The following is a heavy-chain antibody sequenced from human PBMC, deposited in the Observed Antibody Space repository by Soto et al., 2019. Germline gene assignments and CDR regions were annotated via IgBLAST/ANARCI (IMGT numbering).Heavy chain of an antibody. Sequence: PSETLSLTCAVYGGSFSGYYWSWIRQPPGKGLEWIGEINHSGSTNYNPSLKSRVTISVDTSKNQFSLKLSSVTAADTAVYYCARVPNYYDSSGYYSFYDSWGQGILVTVSS. J-gene: IGHJ4*02. V-gene: IGHV4-34*01. CDR1: GGSFSGYY. CDR3: ARVPNYYDSSGYYSFYDS. CDR2: INHSGST. D-gene: IGHD3-22*01.